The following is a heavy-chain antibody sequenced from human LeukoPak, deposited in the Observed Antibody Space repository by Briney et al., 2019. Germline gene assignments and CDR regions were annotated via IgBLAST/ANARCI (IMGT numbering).Heavy chain of an antibody. CDR2: INHSGST. Sequence: GSLRLSCAASGFTFSNYAMSWIRQTPGKGLEWIGEINHSGSTSYNPSLKSQVTVSVLTSKNQFSLKLSSVSAADTAVYYCARQREGYFDLWGRGTLVTVSS. CDR3: ARQREGYFDL. J-gene: IGHJ2*01. V-gene: IGHV4-34*01. CDR1: GFTFSNYA.